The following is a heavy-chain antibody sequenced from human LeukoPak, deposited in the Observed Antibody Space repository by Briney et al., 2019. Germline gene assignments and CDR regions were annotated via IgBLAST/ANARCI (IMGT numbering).Heavy chain of an antibody. V-gene: IGHV4-34*01. J-gene: IGHJ3*02. CDR2: INHSGST. CDR3: ARGPRITMIVVVIDDDAFDI. D-gene: IGHD3-22*01. CDR1: GGSFSGYY. Sequence: PSETLSLTCAVYGGSFSGYYRSWIRQPPGKGLEWIGEINHSGSTNYNPSLKSRVTISVDTSKNQFSLKLSSVTAADTAVYYCARGPRITMIVVVIDDDAFDIWGQGTMVTVSS.